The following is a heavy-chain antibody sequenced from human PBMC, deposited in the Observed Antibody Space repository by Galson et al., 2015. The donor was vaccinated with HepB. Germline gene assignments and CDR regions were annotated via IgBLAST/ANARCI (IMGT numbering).Heavy chain of an antibody. V-gene: IGHV3-48*01. CDR1: GFTFSSYN. CDR2: ISAGSTTI. CDR3: ARGRAAAGTIDS. Sequence: SLRLSCAASGFTFSSYNMNWVRQAPGRGLEWVSYISAGSTTIYYADSVKGRFTISRDRATNSLYLQMNSLRAEDTAVYYCARGRAAAGTIDSWGQGTLVTVSS. D-gene: IGHD6-13*01. J-gene: IGHJ4*02.